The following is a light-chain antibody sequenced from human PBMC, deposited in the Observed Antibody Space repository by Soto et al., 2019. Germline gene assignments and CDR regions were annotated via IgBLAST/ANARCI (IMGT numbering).Light chain of an antibody. J-gene: IGLJ1*01. CDR3: CSYAGSYV. CDR1: SSDVGSYNL. V-gene: IGLV2-23*01. CDR2: EGS. Sequence: QSVLTQPASVSGPPGQSITISCTGTSSDVGSYNLVSWYQQHPGKAPKLMIYEGSKRPSGVSNRFSGSKSGNTASLTISGLQAEDEADYYCCSYAGSYVFGTGTKLTVL.